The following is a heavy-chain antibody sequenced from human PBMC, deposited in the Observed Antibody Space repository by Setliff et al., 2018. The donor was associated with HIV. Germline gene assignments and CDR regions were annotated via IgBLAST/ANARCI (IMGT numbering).Heavy chain of an antibody. CDR1: GYSFSTYW. CDR3: ARRAKDASARTYNYFDS. CDR2: IYPDDSDT. J-gene: IGHJ5*01. D-gene: IGHD3-10*01. V-gene: IGHV5-51*01. Sequence: ESLKISCKGSGYSFSTYWIAWVRQMPGRGLEVMGLIYPDDSDTRYSPSFQGQVTISADKSIGTAYLQWSSVRSSDTAIYYCARRAKDASARTYNYFDSWGQGTRVTVSS.